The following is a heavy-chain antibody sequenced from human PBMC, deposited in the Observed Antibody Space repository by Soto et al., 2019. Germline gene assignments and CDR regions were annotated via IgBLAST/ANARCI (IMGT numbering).Heavy chain of an antibody. D-gene: IGHD3-10*01. CDR1: GLIFSDYG. CDR2: IWHDGNTK. Sequence: QVQLVESGGGVVQPGKSLRLSCVASGLIFSDYGMHWVRQAPGKGLEWVAVIWHDGNTKSYADSVKGRFTISRDDSKNMLYLHMNSLRAEDTAVYHCATDRGASPFDYWGQGTLVTVSS. V-gene: IGHV3-33*01. CDR3: ATDRGASPFDY. J-gene: IGHJ4*02.